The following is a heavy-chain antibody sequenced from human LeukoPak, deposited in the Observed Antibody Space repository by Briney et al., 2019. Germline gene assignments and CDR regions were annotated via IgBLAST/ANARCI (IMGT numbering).Heavy chain of an antibody. D-gene: IGHD2-8*01. J-gene: IGHJ4*02. CDR3: AKNAAGIVLMIYAPLDS. CDR1: GFTVSSNF. CDR2: ISSSSSYI. V-gene: IGHV3-21*04. Sequence: GGSLRLSCAASGFTVSSNFMSWVRQAPGKGLEWVSSISSSSSYIYYADSVKGRFTISRDNAKNSLSLQMNSLRPEDTAVYYCAKNAAGIVLMIYAPLDSWGQGTLVTVSS.